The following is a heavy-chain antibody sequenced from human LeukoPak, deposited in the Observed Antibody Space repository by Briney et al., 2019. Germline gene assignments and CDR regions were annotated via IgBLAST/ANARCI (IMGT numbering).Heavy chain of an antibody. CDR2: ISYDGSNK. J-gene: IGHJ4*02. CDR3: AKDEDSYGPSN. D-gene: IGHD5-18*01. Sequence: GRSLRLSCAASGFTFSSYGMRWVRQAPGKGLEWVAVISYDGSNKYYADSVKGRFTISRDNSKNTLYLQMNSLRAEDTAVYYCAKDEDSYGPSNWGQGTLVTVSS. CDR1: GFTFSSYG. V-gene: IGHV3-30*18.